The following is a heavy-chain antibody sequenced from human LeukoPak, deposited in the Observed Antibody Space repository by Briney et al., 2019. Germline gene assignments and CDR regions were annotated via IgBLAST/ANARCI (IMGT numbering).Heavy chain of an antibody. V-gene: IGHV1-69*06. J-gene: IGHJ5*02. CDR1: GYTFTSYG. Sequence: ASVKVSCKASGYTFTSYGISWVRQAPGQGLEWMGGIIPIFGTANYAQKFQGRVTITADKSTSTAYMELSSLRSEDTAVYYCARLRGPVPAAMLVGWFDPWGQGTLVTVSS. D-gene: IGHD2-2*01. CDR2: IIPIFGTA. CDR3: ARLRGPVPAAMLVGWFDP.